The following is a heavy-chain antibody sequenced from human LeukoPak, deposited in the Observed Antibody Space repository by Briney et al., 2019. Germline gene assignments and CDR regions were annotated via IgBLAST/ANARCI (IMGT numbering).Heavy chain of an antibody. D-gene: IGHD5-12*01. CDR1: RFTFSSYG. Sequence: GGSLRLSCAASRFTFSSYGMDWVRQAPGQGLEWVAFIQKDGSYEYYADSAKGRFTISRDNSKNTLYLEMNNLRTEDTAVYYCAKDQGTTGSYDYWGQGTLVTVSS. CDR3: AKDQGTTGSYDY. CDR2: IQKDGSYE. J-gene: IGHJ4*02. V-gene: IGHV3-30*02.